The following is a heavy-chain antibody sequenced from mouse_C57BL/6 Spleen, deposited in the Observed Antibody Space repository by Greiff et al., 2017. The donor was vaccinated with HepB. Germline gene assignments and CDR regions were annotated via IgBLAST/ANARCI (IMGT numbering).Heavy chain of an antibody. V-gene: IGHV1-50*01. J-gene: IGHJ2*01. Sequence: QLQQPGAELVKPGASVKLSCKASGYTFTSYWLQWVKQRPGQGLEWIGEIDPSDSYTNYNQKFKGKATLTVDTSSSTAYMQLSSLTSEDSAVYYCARGGNIVTYYFDYWGQGTTLTVSS. CDR1: GYTFTSYW. CDR3: ARGGNIVTYYFDY. D-gene: IGHD2-5*01. CDR2: IDPSDSYT.